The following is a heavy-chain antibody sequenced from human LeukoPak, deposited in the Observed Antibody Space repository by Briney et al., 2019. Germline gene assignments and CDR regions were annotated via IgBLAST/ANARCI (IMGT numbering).Heavy chain of an antibody. CDR2: INPNSGNT. D-gene: IGHD1-7*01. CDR1: GYTFTNYD. V-gene: IGHV1-8*01. CDR3: ATHPGITGTTSPHDAFDI. J-gene: IGHJ3*02. Sequence: ASVKVSCKASGYTFTNYDINWVRQAPGQGLEWRGWINPNSGNTGYAQKFEGRVTMTRNTPISTVYMELSSLRSEDTAVYYCATHPGITGTTSPHDAFDIWGQGTMVTVSS.